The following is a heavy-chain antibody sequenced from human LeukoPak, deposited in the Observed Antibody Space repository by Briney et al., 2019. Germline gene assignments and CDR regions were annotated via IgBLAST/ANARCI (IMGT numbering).Heavy chain of an antibody. D-gene: IGHD2-2*01. Sequence: SETLSLTCTVSGGAISSSSYYWGWIRQPPGKRLEWIGSIYYSGSTYYNPSLKSRVPISVDTSKNQFSLTLSSVPAADTAVYYCASPLRGWYCSSTSCSPMDVWGKGTTVTVSS. CDR1: GGAISSSSYY. J-gene: IGHJ6*04. CDR3: ASPLRGWYCSSTSCSPMDV. V-gene: IGHV4-39*01. CDR2: IYYSGST.